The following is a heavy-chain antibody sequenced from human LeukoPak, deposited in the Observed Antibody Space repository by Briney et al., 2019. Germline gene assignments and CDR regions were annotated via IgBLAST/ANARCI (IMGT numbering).Heavy chain of an antibody. CDR1: GGTFSSYA. D-gene: IGHD2-21*02. CDR2: TIPIFGTA. Sequence: SVKVSCKASGGTFSSYAISWVRQAPGQGLEWMGGTIPIFGTANYAQKFQGRVTITADESTSTAYMELSSLRSEDTAVYYCARGIVVVTATDYYYYGMDVWGQGTTVTVSS. V-gene: IGHV1-69*13. CDR3: ARGIVVVTATDYYYYGMDV. J-gene: IGHJ6*02.